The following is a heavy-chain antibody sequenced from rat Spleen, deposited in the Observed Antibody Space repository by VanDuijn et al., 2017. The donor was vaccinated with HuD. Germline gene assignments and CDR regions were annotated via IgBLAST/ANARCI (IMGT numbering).Heavy chain of an antibody. Sequence: EVQLVESGGGLVQPGRSLKLSCAASGFTFSDHNMAWVRQAPKKGLEWVATISYDGSSTYYRDSVKGRFTVSRDNAKSTLYLQMDSLRSEDTATYYCARQDYGGYWFAYWGQGTLVTVSS. D-gene: IGHD1-11*01. CDR3: ARQDYGGYWFAY. CDR2: ISYDGSST. CDR1: GFTFSDHN. V-gene: IGHV5-7*01. J-gene: IGHJ3*01.